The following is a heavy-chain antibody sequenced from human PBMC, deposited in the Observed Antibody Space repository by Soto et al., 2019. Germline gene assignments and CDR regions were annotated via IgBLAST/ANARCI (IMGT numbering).Heavy chain of an antibody. CDR3: AVRQSGSYSYYFDY. J-gene: IGHJ4*02. V-gene: IGHV4-31*03. Sequence: QVQLQESGPGLVKPSQTLSLTCTVSGGSISSGGYYWSWIRQHPGKGLEWIGYIYYSGSTYYNPSLKSRVTISVDTSKNQCSLKLSSVTAADTAVYYCAVRQSGSYSYYFDYWGQGTLVTVSS. D-gene: IGHD1-26*01. CDR1: GGSISSGGYY. CDR2: IYYSGST.